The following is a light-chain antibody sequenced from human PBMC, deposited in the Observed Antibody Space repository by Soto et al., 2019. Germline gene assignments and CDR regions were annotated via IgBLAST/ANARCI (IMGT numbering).Light chain of an antibody. Sequence: DIRMTQSPSSLSASVGDRVTVTCRASQYISRWLAWYQQKPGKAPKILIYPASNLEDGVPSRFSGSGSGTTFNLTIISLQPEDVATYYCQQTSSLPLTFGGGTKVEI. CDR3: QQTSSLPLT. CDR2: PAS. V-gene: IGKV1D-12*01. CDR1: QYISRW. J-gene: IGKJ4*01.